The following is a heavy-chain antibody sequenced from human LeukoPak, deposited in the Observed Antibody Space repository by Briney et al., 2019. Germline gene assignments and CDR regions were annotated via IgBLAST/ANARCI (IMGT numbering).Heavy chain of an antibody. Sequence: HSGRSLRLSCAASGFTFSSYGMLWVRQAPGKGLEWVSAIGGSGGSTFYADSVMGRFTISRDNSENTLYLQMNSLRAEDTAVYFCAKDPEGFGELSQYGMDVWGQGTTVTVSS. J-gene: IGHJ6*02. CDR1: GFTFSSYG. CDR2: IGGSGGST. CDR3: AKDPEGFGELSQYGMDV. V-gene: IGHV3-23*01. D-gene: IGHD3-10*01.